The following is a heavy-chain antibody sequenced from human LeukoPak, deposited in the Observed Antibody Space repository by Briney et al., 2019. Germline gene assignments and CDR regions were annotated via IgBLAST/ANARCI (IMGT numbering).Heavy chain of an antibody. J-gene: IGHJ4*02. CDR1: GFTFSSYA. CDR3: AKDLYTTGWWGYFDY. CDR2: ISGSGGGGTT. D-gene: IGHD6-19*01. Sequence: GGSLRLSCAASGFTFSSYAMSWVRQAPGKGLEWVSTISGSGGGGTTYYADSVKGRFTISRGNSKNKLYLQMNSLRAEDTAVYSCAKDLYTTGWWGYFDYWGQGTLVTVSS. V-gene: IGHV3-23*01.